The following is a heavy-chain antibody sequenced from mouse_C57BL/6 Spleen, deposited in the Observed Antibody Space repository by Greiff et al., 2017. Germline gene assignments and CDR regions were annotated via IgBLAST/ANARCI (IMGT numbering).Heavy chain of an antibody. J-gene: IGHJ1*03. Sequence: ESGAELVRPGASVTLSCKASGYTFTDYEMHWVKQTPVHGLEWIGAIAPETGGTAYNQKFKGKAILTADKSSSTAYMELRSLTSEDSAVYYCDLGFGYFDVWGTGTTVTVSS. D-gene: IGHD4-1*01. CDR2: IAPETGGT. CDR3: DLGFGYFDV. CDR1: GYTFTDYE. V-gene: IGHV1-15*01.